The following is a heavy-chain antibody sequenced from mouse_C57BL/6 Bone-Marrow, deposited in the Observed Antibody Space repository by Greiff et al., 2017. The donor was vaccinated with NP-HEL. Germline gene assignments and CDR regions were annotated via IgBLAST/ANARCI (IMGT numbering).Heavy chain of an antibody. J-gene: IGHJ4*01. CDR3: AKVLPTILMDY. CDR1: GFTFSRYA. CDR2: ISDGGSYT. Sequence: EVQLVESGGGLVKPGGSLKLSCAASGFTFSRYAMSWVRQTPEKRLEWVATISDGGSYTYYPDNVKGRITISRDNAKNNLYLQMSHLKSEDTAMYYCAKVLPTILMDYWGQGTSVTVSS. D-gene: IGHD2-10*01. V-gene: IGHV5-4*01.